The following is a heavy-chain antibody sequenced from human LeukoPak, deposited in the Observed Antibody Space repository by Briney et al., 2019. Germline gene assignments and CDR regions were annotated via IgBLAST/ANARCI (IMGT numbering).Heavy chain of an antibody. CDR1: GGSISSSSYY. D-gene: IGHD2-8*01. CDR2: IYYSGST. Sequence: PSETLSLTCTVSGGSISSSSYYWGWIRQPPGKGLEWIGSIYYSGSTYYNPSLKSRVTISVDTSKNQFSLKLSSVTAADTAVYYCARDLGYCTNGVCHTRFDYWGQGTLVAVSS. V-gene: IGHV4-39*02. J-gene: IGHJ4*02. CDR3: ARDLGYCTNGVCHTRFDY.